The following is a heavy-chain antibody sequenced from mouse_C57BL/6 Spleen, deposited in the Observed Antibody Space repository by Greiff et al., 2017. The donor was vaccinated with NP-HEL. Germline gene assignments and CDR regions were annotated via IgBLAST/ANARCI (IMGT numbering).Heavy chain of an antibody. CDR1: GFSLTSYA. J-gene: IGHJ3*01. CDR3: ARKGYGGYPFAY. CDR2: ICTGGGT. V-gene: IGHV2-9-1*01. D-gene: IGHD2-3*01. Sequence: VQLVESGPGLVAPSQSLSITCTVSGFSLTSYAISWVRQPPGKGLEWLGVICTGGGTNYNSALKSRLSISKDNYKSQVFLKMNSLQTDATDWYYCARKGYGGYPFAYWGQGTLVTVSA.